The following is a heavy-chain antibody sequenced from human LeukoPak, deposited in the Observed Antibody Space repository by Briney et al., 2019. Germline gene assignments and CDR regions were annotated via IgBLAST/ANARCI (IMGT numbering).Heavy chain of an antibody. CDR2: FDPEDGET. D-gene: IGHD3-3*01. Sequence: ASVKVSCKVSGYTLTELSMHWVRQAPGKGLEWMGGFDPEDGETIYAQKFQGRLTMTRDTSTNTAYMELSGLRSEDTAVYYCARDIGGRGYNFWSGYYYYYYMDVWGKGTTVTVSS. CDR3: ARDIGGRGYNFWSGYYYYYYMDV. V-gene: IGHV1-24*01. CDR1: GYTLTELS. J-gene: IGHJ6*03.